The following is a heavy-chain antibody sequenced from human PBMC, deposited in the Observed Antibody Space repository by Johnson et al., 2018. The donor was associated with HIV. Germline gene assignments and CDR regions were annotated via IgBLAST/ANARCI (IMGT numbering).Heavy chain of an antibody. V-gene: IGHV3-20*04. J-gene: IGHJ3*02. Sequence: VQLVESGGGVVRPGGSLRLSCAVSGFTFNDHGMSWVRQAPGKGLEWVSGINWTGGTKDYADSVKGRFTISRDSSKNTLYLQMNSLRAEDTAVYYCVREGSEWLAGENTFDIWGQGTMVTVSS. CDR1: GFTFNDHG. CDR2: INWTGGTK. D-gene: IGHD6-19*01. CDR3: VREGSEWLAGENTFDI.